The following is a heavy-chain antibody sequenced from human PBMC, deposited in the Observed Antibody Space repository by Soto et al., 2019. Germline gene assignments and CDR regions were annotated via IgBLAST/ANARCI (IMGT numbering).Heavy chain of an antibody. V-gene: IGHV3-21*01. J-gene: IGHJ4*02. CDR2: ISSTTNYI. CDR1: GFTFTRYS. D-gene: IGHD1-26*01. Sequence: EVQLVESGGGLVKPGGSLRLSCAASGFTFTRYSMNWVRQAPGKGLEWVSSISSTTNYIYYADSMKGRFTVSRDNAKNSVYLDMISLSAEDTAVHYCARESEELTSNFDYWGQGTLVTVSS. CDR3: ARESEELTSNFDY.